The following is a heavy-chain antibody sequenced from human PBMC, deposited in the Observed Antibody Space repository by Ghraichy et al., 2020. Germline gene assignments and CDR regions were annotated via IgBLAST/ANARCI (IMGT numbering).Heavy chain of an antibody. Sequence: GESLNISCAASGFTFSSYAMSWVRQAPGKGLEWVSAISGSGGSTYYADSVKGRFTISRDNSKNTLYLQMNSLRAEDTAVYYCAKDSSDSLTGWFDPWGQGTLVTVSS. J-gene: IGHJ5*02. V-gene: IGHV3-23*01. D-gene: IGHD3-9*01. CDR2: ISGSGGST. CDR1: GFTFSSYA. CDR3: AKDSSDSLTGWFDP.